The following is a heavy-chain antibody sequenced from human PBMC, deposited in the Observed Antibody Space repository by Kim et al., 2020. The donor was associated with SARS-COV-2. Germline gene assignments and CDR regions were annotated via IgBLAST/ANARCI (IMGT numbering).Heavy chain of an antibody. Sequence: SVKVSCQTSRDTFHSYAISWVRQAPGQRLEWMGGIIPVFDIANYTHNFQDRITFTADESTSTVYMELSSLRYEDTALYYCARVMKTPRGGSGSHYNPPPRPEDAFDIWGQGTMVTVSS. D-gene: IGHD3-10*01. V-gene: IGHV1-69*13. CDR1: RDTFHSYA. J-gene: IGHJ3*02. CDR2: IIPVFDIA. CDR3: ARVMKTPRGGSGSHYNPPPRPEDAFDI.